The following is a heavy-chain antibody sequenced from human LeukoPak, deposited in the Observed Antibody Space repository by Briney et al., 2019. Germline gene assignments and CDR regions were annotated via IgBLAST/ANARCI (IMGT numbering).Heavy chain of an antibody. CDR2: IYYSGST. CDR1: GGSISSYY. Sequence: SETLSLTCTVSGGSISSYYWSWIRQPPGKGLEWIGYIYYSGSTNYNPSLKSRVTISVDTSKNQFSLKLSSVTAADTAVYYCARTLPPTYYDFWSGSHPLDYWGQGTLVTVSS. CDR3: ARTLPPTYYDFWSGSHPLDY. D-gene: IGHD3-3*01. V-gene: IGHV4-59*12. J-gene: IGHJ4*02.